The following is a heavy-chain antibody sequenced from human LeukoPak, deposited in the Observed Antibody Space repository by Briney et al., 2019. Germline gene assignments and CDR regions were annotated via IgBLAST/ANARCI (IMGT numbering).Heavy chain of an antibody. CDR1: GFTFDDYA. CDR3: ARSLRVAVAASY. Sequence: GGSLRLSCAASGFTFDDYAMHWVRQAPGKGLEWASGISWNSGSIGYADSVKGRFTISRDNAKNSLYLQMNSLTADDTAIYYCARSLRVAVAASYWGQGTLVTVSS. V-gene: IGHV3-9*01. J-gene: IGHJ4*02. D-gene: IGHD6-19*01. CDR2: ISWNSGSI.